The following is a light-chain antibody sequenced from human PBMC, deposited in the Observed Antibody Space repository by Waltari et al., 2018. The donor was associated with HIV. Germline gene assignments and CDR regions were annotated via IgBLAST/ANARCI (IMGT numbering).Light chain of an antibody. Sequence: DIKMTQSPSSLSAYMGNRITINCRASQAIKTYLKWYAQKPGEAPTLLIFDATRLHTGVTSRFSGTGTGTHFSLTISSLQPEDSGTYYCQQSFSTPWTFGQGTKV. CDR3: QQSFSTPWT. CDR2: DAT. CDR1: QAIKTY. J-gene: IGKJ1*01. V-gene: IGKV1-39*01.